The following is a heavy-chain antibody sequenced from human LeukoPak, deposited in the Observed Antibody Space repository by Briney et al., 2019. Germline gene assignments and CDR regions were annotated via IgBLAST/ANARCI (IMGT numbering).Heavy chain of an antibody. CDR2: IIPIFGTA. D-gene: IGHD3-22*01. Sequence: ASVKVSCKASGGTFSSYAISWVRQAPAQGLEWMGGIIPIFGTANYAQKFQGRVTITADESTSTAYMELSSLRSEDTAVYYCARARDYYDSSGYYCLDYWGQGTLVTVSS. CDR3: ARARDYYDSSGYYCLDY. V-gene: IGHV1-69*13. CDR1: GGTFSSYA. J-gene: IGHJ4*02.